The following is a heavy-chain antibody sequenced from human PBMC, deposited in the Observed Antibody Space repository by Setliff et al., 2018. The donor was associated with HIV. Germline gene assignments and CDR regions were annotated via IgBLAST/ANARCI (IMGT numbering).Heavy chain of an antibody. D-gene: IGHD3-9*01. CDR1: GGSISSGGSS. J-gene: IGHJ4*02. Sequence: SETLSLTCTVSGGSISSGGSSWGWIRQAPGKGLEWIGSIFYSGNTYYTPSLKSRVTISFDASKNQFSLKVKSMTAGDTAVYFCARHAWQSSHVFYAQAYYFEHWGQGTPVTVSS. V-gene: IGHV4-39*01. CDR3: ARHAWQSSHVFYAQAYYFEH. CDR2: IFYSGNT.